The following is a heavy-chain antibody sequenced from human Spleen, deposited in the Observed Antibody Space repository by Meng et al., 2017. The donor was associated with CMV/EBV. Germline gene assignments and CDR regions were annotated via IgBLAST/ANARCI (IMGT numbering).Heavy chain of an antibody. Sequence: AGYTFTGYYRHWVRQAPGQGREWMGWINPNSGGTNYAQKFQGRVTMTRDTSISTAYMELSRLRSDDTAVYYCARLSNYGGYNWFDPWGQGTLVTVSS. CDR2: INPNSGGT. D-gene: IGHD4-23*01. J-gene: IGHJ5*02. CDR3: ARLSNYGGYNWFDP. V-gene: IGHV1-2*02. CDR1: GYTFTGYY.